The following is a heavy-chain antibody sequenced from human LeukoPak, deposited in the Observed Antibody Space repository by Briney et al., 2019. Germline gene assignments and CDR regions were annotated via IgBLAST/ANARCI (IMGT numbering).Heavy chain of an antibody. J-gene: IGHJ6*02. CDR1: GFTFSSYA. CDR3: ARTGPDYTYYYYYGMDV. Sequence: GRSVRLSCAASGFTFSSYAMHWVRQAPGKGLEWVAVISYDGSNKYYADSVKGRFTISRDNSKNTLYLQMNSLRAEDTAVYYCARTGPDYTYYYYYGMDVWGQGTTVTVSS. V-gene: IGHV3-30-3*01. CDR2: ISYDGSNK. D-gene: IGHD4-11*01.